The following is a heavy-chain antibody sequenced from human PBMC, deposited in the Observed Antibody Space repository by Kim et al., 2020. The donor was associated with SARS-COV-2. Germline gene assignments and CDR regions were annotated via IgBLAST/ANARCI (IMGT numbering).Heavy chain of an antibody. J-gene: IGHJ4*02. D-gene: IGHD2-15*01. CDR3: VKDREYCSGGTCYNGILDH. Sequence: GGSLRLSCAASGFTFSNYAMHWVRQAPDKGLEWMAVKSHDGSKEYYGDSVKGRFTISRDNSRNTLSLQMNSLRGEDTAVYSCVKDREYCSGGTCYNGILDHWGQGTLVTVSS. CDR1: GFTFSNYA. CDR2: KSHDGSKE. V-gene: IGHV3-30*18.